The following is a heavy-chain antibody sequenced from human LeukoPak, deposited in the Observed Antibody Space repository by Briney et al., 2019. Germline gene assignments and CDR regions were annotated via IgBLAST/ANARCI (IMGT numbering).Heavy chain of an antibody. CDR2: INHSGST. Sequence: SETQSLTCAVYGGSFSGYYWSWIRQPPGKGLEWIGEINHSGSTNYNPSLKSRVTISVDTSKNQFSLKLSSVTAADTAVYYCARALSYWGQGTLVTVSS. CDR3: ARALSY. CDR1: GGSFSGYY. J-gene: IGHJ4*02. V-gene: IGHV4-34*01.